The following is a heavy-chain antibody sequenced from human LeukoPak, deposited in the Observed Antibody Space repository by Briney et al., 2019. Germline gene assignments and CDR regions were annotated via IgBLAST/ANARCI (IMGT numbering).Heavy chain of an antibody. D-gene: IGHD2-21*02. J-gene: IGHJ4*02. V-gene: IGHV5-51*01. CDR1: GYSFTSYW. Sequence: PGESLNISCKGSGYSFTSYWIGWVRQMPGKGLEWTGIIYPGDSDTRYSPSFQGQVTISADKSISTAYLQWSSLKASDTAMYYCLLAYCGGDCYSRRGDFDYWGQGTLVTVSS. CDR3: LLAYCGGDCYSRRGDFDY. CDR2: IYPGDSDT.